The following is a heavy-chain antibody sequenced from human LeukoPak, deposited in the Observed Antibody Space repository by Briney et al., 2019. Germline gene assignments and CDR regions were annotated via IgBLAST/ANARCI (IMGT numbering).Heavy chain of an antibody. D-gene: IGHD4-23*01. J-gene: IGHJ4*02. Sequence: PGGSLRLSCAASGFAFSRYGMHWVRQAPGKGLEWVAVIWYDGSYKYYADSVKGRFTISRDSSKNTLYLQMNSLRVEDTAVYYCAREGGNPLGVFDYWGQGTLVTVSS. CDR3: AREGGNPLGVFDY. CDR1: GFAFSRYG. V-gene: IGHV3-33*01. CDR2: IWYDGSYK.